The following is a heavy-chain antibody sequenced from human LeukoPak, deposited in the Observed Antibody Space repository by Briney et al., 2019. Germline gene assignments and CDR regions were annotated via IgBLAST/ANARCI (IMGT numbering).Heavy chain of an antibody. V-gene: IGHV3-23*01. CDR1: GFTFGSYA. Sequence: GGSLRLSCAASGFTFGSYAMNWVRQAPGKGLEWVSLITGGGHSTDYADSVKGRFTISRDNSKNTLYLEMNSLRVEDTAIYYCAKMKGHPLPKYYMDVWGQGTTVTVSS. CDR2: ITGGGHST. D-gene: IGHD2/OR15-2a*01. J-gene: IGHJ6*01. CDR3: AKMKGHPLPKYYMDV.